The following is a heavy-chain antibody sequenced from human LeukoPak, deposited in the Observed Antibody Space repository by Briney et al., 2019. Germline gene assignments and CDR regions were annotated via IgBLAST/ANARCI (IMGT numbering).Heavy chain of an antibody. D-gene: IGHD3-22*01. CDR1: GGSFSGYY. CDR2: INHSGST. V-gene: IGHV4-34*01. Sequence: SETLSLTCAVYGGSFSGYYWSWIRQPPGKGLEWIGEINHSGSTNYNPSLKSRVTISVDTSKNQFSLKLSSVTAADTAVYYCARRPPGGYYDSSGRQFDYWGQGTLVTVSS. CDR3: ARRPPGGYYDSSGRQFDY. J-gene: IGHJ4*02.